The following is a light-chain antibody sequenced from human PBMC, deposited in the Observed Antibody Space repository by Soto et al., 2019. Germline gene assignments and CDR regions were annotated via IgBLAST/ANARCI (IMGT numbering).Light chain of an antibody. J-gene: IGKJ2*01. Sequence: DIQMTQSPSSLSASVGDRVTITCRASQSISSYLNWYQQKPGKAPKLLIYAASSLQSGFPSRFSGSGSGTDFTLTISSLQPEDFATYYCQQSYSTPPEYTFGQGTKLEIK. V-gene: IGKV1-39*01. CDR3: QQSYSTPPEYT. CDR2: AAS. CDR1: QSISSY.